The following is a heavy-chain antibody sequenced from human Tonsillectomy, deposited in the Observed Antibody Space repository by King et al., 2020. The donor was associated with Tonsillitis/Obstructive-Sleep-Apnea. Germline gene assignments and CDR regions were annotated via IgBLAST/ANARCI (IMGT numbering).Heavy chain of an antibody. CDR2: IYYSGST. CDR1: GGSISSSSYY. J-gene: IGHJ5*02. V-gene: IGHV4-39*01. D-gene: IGHD1-26*01. CDR3: ARFDSGSYYEWFDP. Sequence: LQLQESGPGLVKPSETLSLTCTVSGGSISSSSYYWGWIRQPPGKGLEWIGSIYYSGSTYYNPSLKSRVTISVDTSKNQFSLKLSSVTAADTAVYYCARFDSGSYYEWFDPWGQGTLVTVSS.